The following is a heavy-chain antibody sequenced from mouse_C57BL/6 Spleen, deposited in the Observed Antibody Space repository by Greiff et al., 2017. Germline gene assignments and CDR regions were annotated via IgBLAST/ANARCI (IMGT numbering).Heavy chain of an antibody. V-gene: IGHV5-9-1*02. CDR3: TRDDYGSSYVRAY. J-gene: IGHJ3*01. CDR1: GFTFSSYA. D-gene: IGHD1-1*01. Sequence: DVMLVESGEGLVKPGGSLKLSCAASGFTFSSYAMSWVRQTPEKRLEWVAYISSGGDYIYYADTVKGRFTISRDNASNTLYLQMSSQKSEDTAMYHSTRDDYGSSYVRAYWGQGILVTVSA. CDR2: ISSGGDYI.